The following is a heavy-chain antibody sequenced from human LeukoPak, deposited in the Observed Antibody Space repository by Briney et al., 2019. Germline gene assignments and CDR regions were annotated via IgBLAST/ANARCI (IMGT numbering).Heavy chain of an antibody. CDR2: ISGSGDNT. V-gene: IGHV3-23*01. CDR3: ARDGYSYGYPDY. CDR1: GFTFSSYA. Sequence: GGSLRLSCAASGFTFSSYAMSWVRQVPGKGLEWVSVISGSGDNTYYADSVKGRFTISRDNSKNMLYLQMNSLRAEDTAVYYCARDGYSYGYPDYWGQGTLVTVSS. D-gene: IGHD5-18*01. J-gene: IGHJ4*02.